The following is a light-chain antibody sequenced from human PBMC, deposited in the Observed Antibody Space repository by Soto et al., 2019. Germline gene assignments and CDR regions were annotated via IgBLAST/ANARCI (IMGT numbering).Light chain of an antibody. V-gene: IGLV2-14*03. CDR2: DVS. Sequence: QSALTQPASGSGSPGQSITISCTGTSSDVGGYNYVSWYQHHPGKAPKLMIYDVSNRPSGVSNRFSGSKSGNTASLTISGLQPEDEADYYCSSYTTSNTRQIVFGTGTRSLS. CDR3: SSYTTSNTRQIV. J-gene: IGLJ1*01. CDR1: SSDVGGYNY.